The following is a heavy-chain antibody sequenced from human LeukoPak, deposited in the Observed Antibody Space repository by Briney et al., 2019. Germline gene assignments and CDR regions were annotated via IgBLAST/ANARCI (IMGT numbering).Heavy chain of an antibody. V-gene: IGHV4-59*08. D-gene: IGHD3-22*01. CDR3: ARGDYYDSSGYYYFDY. Sequence: SETLSLTCTVSRGSISTFYWSWIRQPPGKGLEWIGNIYHTGSTKYNPSLKSRVTISVDTSKNQFSLKLSSVTASDTAVYYCARGDYYDSSGYYYFDYWGQGTLVTVSS. J-gene: IGHJ4*02. CDR1: RGSISTFY. CDR2: IYHTGST.